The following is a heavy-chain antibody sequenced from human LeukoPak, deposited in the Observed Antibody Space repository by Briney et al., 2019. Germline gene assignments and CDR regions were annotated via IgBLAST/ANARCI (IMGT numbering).Heavy chain of an antibody. CDR3: ARSEVGASTTFDY. CDR2: IYYSGST. V-gene: IGHV4-59*01. J-gene: IGHJ4*02. CDR1: GGSISSYY. Sequence: PSETLSLTCTVSGGSISSYYWSWIRQPPGKGLEYIRYIYYSGSTNYNPSLKSRVTISVDTSKNQFSLKLSSVTAADTAVYYCARSEVGASTTFDYWGQGTLVTVSS. D-gene: IGHD1-26*01.